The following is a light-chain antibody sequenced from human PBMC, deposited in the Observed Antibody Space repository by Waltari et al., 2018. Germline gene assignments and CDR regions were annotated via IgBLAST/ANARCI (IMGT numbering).Light chain of an antibody. J-gene: IGLJ3*02. CDR3: VMYMGSGIWV. CDR2: KGL. V-gene: IGLV8-61*01. Sequence: QTVVTQEPSLSVSPGGTVTLTCALSSGSVSSTSYPSWYQQSPGQPPRTLVYKGLARSSGVPDRFSGSILGNKAALTITGAQADDESDYYCVMYMGSGIWVFGGGTKLTVL. CDR1: SGSVSSTSY.